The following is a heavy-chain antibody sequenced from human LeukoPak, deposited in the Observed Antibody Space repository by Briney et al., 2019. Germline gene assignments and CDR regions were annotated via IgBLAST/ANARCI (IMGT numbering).Heavy chain of an antibody. CDR3: AIWTPGNY. CDR2: MDPSGSHK. D-gene: IGHD1-1*01. Sequence: GGSLRLSCATSGFTLNRSWMNWVRQAPGKCLEWVANMDPSGSHKRYMESVEGRFTISKDSPGTSFYLEMYNRRDEDTAIYYCAIWTPGNYWGQGSLVTVSS. CDR1: GFTLNRSW. J-gene: IGHJ4*02. V-gene: IGHV3-7*01.